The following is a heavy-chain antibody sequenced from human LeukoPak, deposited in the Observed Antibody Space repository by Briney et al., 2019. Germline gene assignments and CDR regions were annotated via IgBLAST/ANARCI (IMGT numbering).Heavy chain of an antibody. CDR2: IKQDGSEK. Sequence: GGSLRLSCAASGFTFSSYWMSWVRQAPGKGLEWVANIKQDGSEKYYVDSVKGRFTISRDNAKNSLYLQMNSLRAEDTAVYYCAREGGSGHEGDAFDIWGQGTMVTVSS. V-gene: IGHV3-7*01. D-gene: IGHD5-12*01. J-gene: IGHJ3*02. CDR1: GFTFSSYW. CDR3: AREGGSGHEGDAFDI.